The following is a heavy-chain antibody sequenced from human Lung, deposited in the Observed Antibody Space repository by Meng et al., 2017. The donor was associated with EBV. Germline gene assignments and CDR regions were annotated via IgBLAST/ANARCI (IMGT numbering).Heavy chain of an antibody. CDR2: IYTRGTT. CDR1: GFTVNDYH. CDR3: AREGILFGFDP. V-gene: IGHV3-53*01. J-gene: IGHJ5*02. Sequence: EVQVVVSGGGLIQPGGSLTLSCAVSGFTVNDYHMNWVRQAPGKGLEWVAIIYTRGTTYFADSVKGRFTISRDTSKNTVYLTMNSLRVEDTALYFCAREGILFGFDPWGQGSLVTASS. D-gene: IGHD2/OR15-2a*01.